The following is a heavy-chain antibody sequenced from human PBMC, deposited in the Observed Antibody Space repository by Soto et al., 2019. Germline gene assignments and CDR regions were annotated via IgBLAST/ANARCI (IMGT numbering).Heavy chain of an antibody. CDR1: GGSFSGYY. J-gene: IGHJ4*02. CDR3: ARAALRGKYCSSTSCYRSERDY. Sequence: QVQLQQWGAGLLKPSETLSLTCAVYGGSFSGYYWSWIRQPPGKALEWIGEINHSGSTNYNPSLKSRVTISVDTSKNQFSLKLSSVTAADTAVYYCARAALRGKYCSSTSCYRSERDYWGQGTLVTVSS. CDR2: INHSGST. D-gene: IGHD2-2*01. V-gene: IGHV4-34*01.